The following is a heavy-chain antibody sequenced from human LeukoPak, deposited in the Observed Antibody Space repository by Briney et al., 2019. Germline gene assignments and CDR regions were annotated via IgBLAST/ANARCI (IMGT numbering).Heavy chain of an antibody. CDR2: ISDVGSI. J-gene: IGHJ4*02. CDR1: GGSISSYY. V-gene: IGHV4-59*08. D-gene: IGHD2/OR15-2a*01. CDR3: AGHHPRNTVDF. Sequence: PSETLSLTCTVSGGSISSYYWSWIRQPPGKGLEWIAYISDVGSINYNPSLKSRVTISLDTSKNQFSLKLSSVTAADAAVYYCAGHHPRNTVDFWGQGTLVTVSS.